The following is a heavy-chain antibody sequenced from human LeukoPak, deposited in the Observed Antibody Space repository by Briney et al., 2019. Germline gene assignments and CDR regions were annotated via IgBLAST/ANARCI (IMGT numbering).Heavy chain of an antibody. Sequence: KPSETLSLTCTLPVGSISSTPYYSGWIRQPPGKGLEWIGSIFYSGSTYYNPSLKGRVTISVDTSENQFSLKVTSVTAADTAVYYCARQDHNDHGHPNWFAPWGQGTLVTVSS. D-gene: IGHD4-17*01. CDR3: ARQDHNDHGHPNWFAP. CDR1: VGSISSTPYY. V-gene: IGHV4-39*01. J-gene: IGHJ5*02. CDR2: IFYSGST.